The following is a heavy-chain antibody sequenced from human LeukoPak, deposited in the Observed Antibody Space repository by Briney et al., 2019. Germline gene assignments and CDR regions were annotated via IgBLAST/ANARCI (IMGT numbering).Heavy chain of an antibody. CDR1: GYSFTSYW. D-gene: IGHD3-3*01. CDR3: AKGVGILGDFDHFDY. J-gene: IGHJ4*02. Sequence: GESLKISCKGSGYSFTSYWIGWVRQMPGKGLEWMGIIYPGDSDTRYSPSFQGQVTISADKSISSAYLQWSSLKASDTAVYYCAKGVGILGDFDHFDYWGQGTLVTVSS. V-gene: IGHV5-51*01. CDR2: IYPGDSDT.